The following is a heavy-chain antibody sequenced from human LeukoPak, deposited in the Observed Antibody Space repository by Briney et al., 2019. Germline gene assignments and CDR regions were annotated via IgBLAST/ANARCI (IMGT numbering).Heavy chain of an antibody. Sequence: GGSLRLSCAVSGSTFDDYAMHWVRQPPGKGLEWVSLISGDGTITYYADSVKGRFTISRDNSKNSLYLQMSSLRTEDTALYYCAKDDYYDSSGYSHPGGHWGQGTLVTVSS. V-gene: IGHV3-43*02. D-gene: IGHD3-22*01. CDR3: AKDDYYDSSGYSHPGGH. J-gene: IGHJ4*02. CDR1: GSTFDDYA. CDR2: ISGDGTIT.